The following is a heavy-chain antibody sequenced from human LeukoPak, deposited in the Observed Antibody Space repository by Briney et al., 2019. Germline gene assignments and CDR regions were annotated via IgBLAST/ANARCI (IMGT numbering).Heavy chain of an antibody. D-gene: IGHD3-3*01. CDR3: ARDRYDFWSGYYTGADAFDI. J-gene: IGHJ3*02. CDR2: IYYGGST. V-gene: IGHV4-31*03. CDR1: GGSISSGGYY. Sequence: SETLSLTCTVSGGSISSGGYYWSWIRQHPGKGLEWIGYIYYGGSTYYNPSLKSRVTISVDTSKNQFSLKLSSVTAADTAVYYCARDRYDFWSGYYTGADAFDIWGQGTMVTVSS.